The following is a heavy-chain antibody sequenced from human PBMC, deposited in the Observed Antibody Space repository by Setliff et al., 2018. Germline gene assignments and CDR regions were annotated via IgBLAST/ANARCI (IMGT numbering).Heavy chain of an antibody. CDR3: ARSRTIAVKGGVFAV. CDR1: GASITSDGYY. J-gene: IGHJ2*01. Sequence: SETLSLTCIVSGASITSDGYYWSWIRQHPVKGLEWIGYIYYNGDTYYNPYLKSRVAISLDTSKNHFSLELSSVRAADTALYYCARSRTIAVKGGVFAVWGRGTLVTVSS. V-gene: IGHV4-31*03. CDR2: IYYNGDT. D-gene: IGHD6-19*01.